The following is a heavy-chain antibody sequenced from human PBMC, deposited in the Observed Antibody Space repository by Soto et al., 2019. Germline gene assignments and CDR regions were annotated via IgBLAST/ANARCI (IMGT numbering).Heavy chain of an antibody. CDR1: GVTFSDYY. CDR2: TSVTSVYT. CDR3: ARESEKGTTWFDP. V-gene: IGHV3-11*06. D-gene: IGHD1-1*01. J-gene: IGHJ5*02. Sequence: PGGSLRLSCAVSGVTFSDYYISWIRQAPGKGLEWVSYTSVTSVYTNYADSVKGRFTISRDNAKNSVYLQMSSLRAEDTAVYYCARESEKGTTWFDPWGQGTLVTVSS.